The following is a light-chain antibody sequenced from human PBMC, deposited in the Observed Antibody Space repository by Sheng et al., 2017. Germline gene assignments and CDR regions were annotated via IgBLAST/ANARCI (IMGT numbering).Light chain of an antibody. CDR3: QQYNNWPYT. Sequence: EIVMTQSPATVSVSPGETAALSCRASQSVGNNLAWYQQKLGQAPRLLIYGASTRASGIPARFSGSGSGTEFTLTINSLQSEDFAVYYCQQYNNWPYTFGQGTK. V-gene: IGKV3-15*01. CDR1: QSVGNN. J-gene: IGKJ2*01. CDR2: GAS.